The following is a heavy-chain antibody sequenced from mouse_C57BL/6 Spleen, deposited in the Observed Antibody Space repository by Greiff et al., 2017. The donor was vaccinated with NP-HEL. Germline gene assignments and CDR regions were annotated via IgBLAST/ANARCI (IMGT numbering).Heavy chain of an antibody. D-gene: IGHD1-1*01. V-gene: IGHV5-16*01. CDR1: GFTFSDYY. Sequence: VQLKESEGGLVQPGSSMKLSCTASGFTFSDYYMAWVRQVPEKGLEWVANINYDGSSTYYLDSLKSRFIISRDNAKNILYLQMSSLKSEDTATYYCARDRYYGSSLFDYWGQGTTLTVSS. CDR2: INYDGSST. CDR3: ARDRYYGSSLFDY. J-gene: IGHJ2*01.